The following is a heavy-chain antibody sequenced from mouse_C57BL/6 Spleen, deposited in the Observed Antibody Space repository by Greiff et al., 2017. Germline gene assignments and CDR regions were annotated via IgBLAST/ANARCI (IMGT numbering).Heavy chain of an antibody. D-gene: IGHD1-1*01. CDR3: ARCPYYYGSSYYFDY. J-gene: IGHJ2*01. Sequence: QVQLQQPGAELVKPGASVKMSCKASGYTFISYWITWVKQRPGQGLEWIGDIYPGSGSTNYNEKFKSKATLTVDTSSSTAYMQLSSLTSEDSAVYYCARCPYYYGSSYYFDYWGQGTTLTVSS. CDR1: GYTFISYW. CDR2: IYPGSGST. V-gene: IGHV1-55*01.